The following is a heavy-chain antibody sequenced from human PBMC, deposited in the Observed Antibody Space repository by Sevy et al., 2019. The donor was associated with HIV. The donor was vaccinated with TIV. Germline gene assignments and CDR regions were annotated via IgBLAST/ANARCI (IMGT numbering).Heavy chain of an antibody. CDR3: VREKGEQWLFVDWFDP. CDR2: ISRSGSTI. V-gene: IGHV3-48*03. Sequence: GGSLRLSCAASGFTFSYYEMNWVRQAPGRGLEWVSYISRSGSTIYYADSVKGRFTISRDNAKNSLYLQMNRLMAEDTAVYYCVREKGEQWLFVDWFDPWGQGTLVTVSS. J-gene: IGHJ5*02. D-gene: IGHD6-19*01. CDR1: GFTFSYYE.